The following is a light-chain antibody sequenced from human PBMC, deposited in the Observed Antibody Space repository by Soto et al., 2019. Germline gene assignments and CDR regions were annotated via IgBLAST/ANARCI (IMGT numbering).Light chain of an antibody. V-gene: IGKV1-39*01. CDR3: QTSQRPLPNT. Sequence: DIQMTQSPSSLSASVGDRVTITCRASQSISSYLNWYQQKPGKAPKLLIYAASSLQSGVPSRFGGSGSGTRFHPTIHKLAPEDFANYYRQTSQRPLPNTFGQRKRPEIK. CDR2: AAS. J-gene: IGKJ5*01. CDR1: QSISSY.